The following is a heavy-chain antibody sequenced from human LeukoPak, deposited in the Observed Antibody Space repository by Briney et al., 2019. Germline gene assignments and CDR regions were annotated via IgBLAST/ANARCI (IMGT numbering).Heavy chain of an antibody. D-gene: IGHD4-17*01. CDR3: ARNSVTTGYYFDY. CDR2: ISYDGRNT. Sequence: GGSLTLFCAASGFTFGRYSMHWVRQAPGKGLKWVAVISYDGRNTYYAKSVKGRFTISRDDSKNTLYLQMNSLRADDTAVYYCARNSVTTGYYFDYWGQGTLVTVSS. CDR1: GFTFGRYS. J-gene: IGHJ4*02. V-gene: IGHV3-30*04.